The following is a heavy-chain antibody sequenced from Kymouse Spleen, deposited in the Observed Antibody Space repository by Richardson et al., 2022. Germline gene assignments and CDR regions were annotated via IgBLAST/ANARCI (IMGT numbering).Heavy chain of an antibody. V-gene: IGHV4-31*03. Sequence: QVQLQESGPGLVKPSQTLSLTCTVSGGSISSGGYYWSWIRQHPGKGLEWIGYIYYSGSTYYNPSLKSRVTISVDTSKNQFSLKLSSVTAADTAVYYCARAGGIAAAAPYYYYYYGMDVWGQGTTVTVSS. CDR3: ARAGGIAAAAPYYYYYYGMDV. J-gene: IGHJ6*02. D-gene: IGHD6-13*01. CDR1: GGSISSGGYY. CDR2: IYYSGST.